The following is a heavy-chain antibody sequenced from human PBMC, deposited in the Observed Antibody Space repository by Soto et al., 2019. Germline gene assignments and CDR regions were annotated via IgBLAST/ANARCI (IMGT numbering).Heavy chain of an antibody. CDR1: GGTFSTYA. CDR3: ARMGVALSIDDYFDY. V-gene: IGHV1-69*13. CDR2: IIPLFGTA. D-gene: IGHD3-3*01. Sequence: SVKVSCKASGGTFSTYAIVWVRQAPGQGLEWMGGIIPLFGTAHYAQKFQGRVTITADESTSTAYMELSSLRSEDTAVFYCARMGVALSIDDYFDYWGQGTLVTVSS. J-gene: IGHJ4*02.